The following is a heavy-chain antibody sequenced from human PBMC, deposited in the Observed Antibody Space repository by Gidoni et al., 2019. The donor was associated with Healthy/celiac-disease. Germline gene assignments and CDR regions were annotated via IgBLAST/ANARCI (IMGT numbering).Heavy chain of an antibody. D-gene: IGHD6-13*01. CDR3: ARGFSGYSSSGDLDY. Sequence: QVQLQQWGAGLLKPSETLSLTCAVYGGSFSGYYWSWIRQPPGKGLEWIGEINHSGSPNYNPSLKSRVTISVDTSKNQFSLKLSSVTAADTAVYYCARGFSGYSSSGDLDYWGQGTLVTVSS. CDR2: INHSGSP. J-gene: IGHJ4*02. CDR1: GGSFSGYY. V-gene: IGHV4-34*01.